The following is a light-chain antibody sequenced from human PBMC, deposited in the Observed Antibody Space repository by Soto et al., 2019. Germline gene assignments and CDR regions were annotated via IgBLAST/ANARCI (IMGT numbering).Light chain of an antibody. V-gene: IGKV3-20*01. Sequence: VLSLSPGTLYLQQEERATLSCRASQSVSGSDLAWYQQKPGQAPRLLISGVSNRATGTPDRFSGSGSGTDFTLTISCLEPEDFAVFYCHQYGRSPPTFGPGTKVDIK. CDR3: HQYGRSPPT. J-gene: IGKJ1*01. CDR2: GVS. CDR1: QSVSGSD.